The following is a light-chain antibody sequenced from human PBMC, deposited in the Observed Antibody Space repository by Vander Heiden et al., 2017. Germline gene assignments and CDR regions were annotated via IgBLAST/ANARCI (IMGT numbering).Light chain of an antibody. CDR1: SSNIGNNY. V-gene: IGLV1-51*02. CDR3: GTWDSSLSAWV. CDR2: ENN. Sequence: QSVLTPPPPVSAAPGQKVTISCSGSSSNIGNNYVSWYQQLPGTAPKLLIYENNKRPAGIPDRFSGSKSGTSATLGITGLQTGDEADYYCGTWDSSLSAWVFGGGTKLTVL. J-gene: IGLJ3*02.